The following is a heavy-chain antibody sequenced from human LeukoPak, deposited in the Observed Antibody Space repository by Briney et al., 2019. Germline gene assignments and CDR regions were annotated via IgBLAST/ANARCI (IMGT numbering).Heavy chain of an antibody. J-gene: IGHJ3*02. CDR1: GDSISSSSYH. V-gene: IGHV4-39*07. CDR3: ANACTGGSCYNAFDI. CDR2: IYYSGST. Sequence: SETLSLTFTVSGDSISSSSYHWGWIRQPPGKGLEWIGSIYYSGSTYYNPSLKSRVTISVDTSKNQFSLKLSSVTAADTAVYYCANACTGGSCYNAFDIWGQGTMVTVSS. D-gene: IGHD2-15*01.